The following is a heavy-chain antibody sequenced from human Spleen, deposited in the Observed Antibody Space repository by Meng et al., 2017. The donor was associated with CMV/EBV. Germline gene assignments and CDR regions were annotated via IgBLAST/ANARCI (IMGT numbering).Heavy chain of an antibody. V-gene: IGHV3-21*01. CDR1: GFTFSIYS. J-gene: IGHJ6*02. Sequence: LSLTCAASGFTFSIYSMNWVRRAPGKGLEWVSSISSTNKYIHYADSVKGRFTITRDLAKNSLYLQMNSLRAEDAAVYYCARSRAIQLDAMDVWGQGTTVTVSS. CDR3: ARSRAIQLDAMDV. D-gene: IGHD5-18*01. CDR2: ISSTNKYI.